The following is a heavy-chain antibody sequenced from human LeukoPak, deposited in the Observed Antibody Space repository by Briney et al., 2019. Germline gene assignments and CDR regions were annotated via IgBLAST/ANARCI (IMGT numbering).Heavy chain of an antibody. CDR1: GFTVNSNY. J-gene: IGHJ6*03. CDR3: ARDPYSGSYGDSYYYYMDV. CDR2: ITTSSTYT. Sequence: GGSLRLSCAASGFTVNSNYMSWVRQAPGKGLEWVSSITTSSTYTFYADSVKGRFTISRDNAKNSLYLQMNSLRAEDTAVYYCARDPYSGSYGDSYYYYMDVWGKGTTVTISS. D-gene: IGHD1-26*01. V-gene: IGHV3-21*01.